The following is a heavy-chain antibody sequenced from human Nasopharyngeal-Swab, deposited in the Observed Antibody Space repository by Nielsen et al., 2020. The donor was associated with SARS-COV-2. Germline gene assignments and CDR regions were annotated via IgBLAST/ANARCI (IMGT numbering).Heavy chain of an antibody. CDR3: AKPHLRYYDWLLFDY. D-gene: IGHD3-9*01. Sequence: GGSLRLSCAGSAFTFSHYAMSWVRQAPGKGLEWVSAISGSGDNTYYADSVKGRLTISRDNPKHTLYLQMNSLRAEDTAVYYCAKPHLRYYDWLLFDYWGQGTLVTVSS. J-gene: IGHJ4*02. V-gene: IGHV3-23*01. CDR1: AFTFSHYA. CDR2: ISGSGDNT.